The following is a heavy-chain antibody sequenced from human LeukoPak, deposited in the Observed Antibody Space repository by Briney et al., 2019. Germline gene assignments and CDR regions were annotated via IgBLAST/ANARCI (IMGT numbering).Heavy chain of an antibody. CDR3: ATLGRYFDLQKNGMDV. J-gene: IGHJ6*02. V-gene: IGHV3-20*01. D-gene: IGHD3-9*01. CDR1: GFTFDDYD. Sequence: GGSLRLSCAASGFTFDDYDMSWVRQAPGKGLEWVSGINWNGGSTGYADSVKGRFTISRDNAKNSLYLQMNSLRAEDTALYHCATLGRYFDLQKNGMDVWGQGTTVTVSS. CDR2: INWNGGST.